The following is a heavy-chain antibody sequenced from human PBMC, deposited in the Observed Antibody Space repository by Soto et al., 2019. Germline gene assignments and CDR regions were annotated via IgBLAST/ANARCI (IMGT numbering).Heavy chain of an antibody. CDR3: ARGWGRVVYAMDV. D-gene: IGHD1-26*01. CDR2: INPVGGST. Sequence: QVQLVQSGAEVKKPGASVRVSCKASGYTFTSYNIHWVRQAPGQGLEWVSIINPVGGSTNYAQKLQGRVTVTRDTSTSTVHMELSSLRSDDTAVYYCARGWGRVVYAMDVWGQGTTVTVSS. CDR1: GYTFTSYN. V-gene: IGHV1-46*04. J-gene: IGHJ6*02.